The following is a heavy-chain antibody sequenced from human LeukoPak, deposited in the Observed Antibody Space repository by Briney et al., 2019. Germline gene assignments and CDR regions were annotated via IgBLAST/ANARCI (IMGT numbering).Heavy chain of an antibody. CDR3: ARTDDYVWGSYRNPDY. V-gene: IGHV3-21*01. J-gene: IGHJ4*02. D-gene: IGHD3-16*02. CDR2: ISSSSSYI. CDR1: GFTFSSYS. Sequence: GGSLRLSCAASGFTFSSYSMNWVRQAPGKGLEWVSSISSSSSYIYYADSVKGRFTISRDNAKNSLYLQMNSLRAEDTAVYYCARTDDYVWGSYRNPDYWGQGTLVTVSS.